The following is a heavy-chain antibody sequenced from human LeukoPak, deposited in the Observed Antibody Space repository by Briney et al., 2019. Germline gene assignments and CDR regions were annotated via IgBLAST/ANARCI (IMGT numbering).Heavy chain of an antibody. J-gene: IGHJ5*02. CDR1: EFMFSTSW. V-gene: IGHV3-7*01. CDR2: INPDGSGK. Sequence: GGSLRLSCVASEFMFSTSWMNWVRQAPGKGLEWVAAINPDGSGKYFVDSVRGRFTISRDDAENSLYLQMNSLRSEDMAVYYCARGICSGGSCYSWDWFDPWGQGTLVTVSS. CDR3: ARGICSGGSCYSWDWFDP. D-gene: IGHD2-15*01.